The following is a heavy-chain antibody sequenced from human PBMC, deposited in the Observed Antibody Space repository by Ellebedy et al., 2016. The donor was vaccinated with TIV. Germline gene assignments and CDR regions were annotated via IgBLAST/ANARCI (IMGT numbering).Heavy chain of an antibody. CDR2: MNPKSGST. Sequence: AASVKVSCKASEDTFSNYEINWVRQAFGQGLEWMGWMNPKSGSTGYAQEFQGRLTMTRNTSISTAYMELSSLKSEDTALYYCATQGATGFDYWGQGSLVTVSS. J-gene: IGHJ4*02. CDR3: ATQGATGFDY. CDR1: EDTFSNYE. D-gene: IGHD1-26*01. V-gene: IGHV1-8*01.